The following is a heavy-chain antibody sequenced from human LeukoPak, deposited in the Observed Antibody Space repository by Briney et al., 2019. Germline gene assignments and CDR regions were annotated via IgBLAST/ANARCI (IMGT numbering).Heavy chain of an antibody. Sequence: SETLSLTCTVSGSISSYYWSWIRQPAGKGLEWIGRIYSTGSTNYNPPLKSRVTMSVDTSKNQFSLRLRSVTAADTAVYYCARQIASAGTAGFDLWGQGALVTVSS. CDR2: IYSTGST. D-gene: IGHD6-13*01. J-gene: IGHJ4*02. V-gene: IGHV4-4*07. CDR1: GSISSYY. CDR3: ARQIASAGTAGFDL.